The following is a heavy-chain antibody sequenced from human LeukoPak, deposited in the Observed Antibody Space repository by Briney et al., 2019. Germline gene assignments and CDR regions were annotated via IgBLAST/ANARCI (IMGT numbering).Heavy chain of an antibody. CDR2: IYYSGST. V-gene: IGHV4-59*01. CDR3: ARSYGHWDYYFDY. Sequence: SETLSLTCTVSGGSISSYYWSWIRQPPGKGLEWIGYIYYSGSTNYNPSLKSRVTISVDTSKNQFSLKLSSVTAADTAVYYCARSYGHWDYYFDYWGREPWSPSPQ. J-gene: IGHJ4*02. D-gene: IGHD7-27*01. CDR1: GGSISSYY.